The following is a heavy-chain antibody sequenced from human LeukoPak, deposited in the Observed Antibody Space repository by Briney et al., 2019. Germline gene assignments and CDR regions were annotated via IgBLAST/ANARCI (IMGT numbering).Heavy chain of an antibody. Sequence: AASVKVSCKASGGTFSSYAISWVRQAPGQGLEWMGGIIPIFGTANYAQKFQGRVTITADESTSTAYMELSSLRSEDTAVYYCARVGSVVVVPAAIEPTSRSGAFDIWGQGTMVTVSS. CDR2: IIPIFGTA. V-gene: IGHV1-69*13. D-gene: IGHD2-2*01. CDR3: ARVGSVVVVPAAIEPTSRSGAFDI. J-gene: IGHJ3*02. CDR1: GGTFSSYA.